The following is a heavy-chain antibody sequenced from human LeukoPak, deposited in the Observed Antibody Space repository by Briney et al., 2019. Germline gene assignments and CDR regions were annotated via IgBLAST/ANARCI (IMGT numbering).Heavy chain of an antibody. D-gene: IGHD3-16*01. Sequence: GGSLRLSCAASGFTFSGYEMNWVRQAPGKGLEWVSYISGSGSTIYYADSVKGRFTISRDNAKNSLYLQMNSLRAEDTAVYYCARGKSPVLYYFDYWGQGTLVTVSS. J-gene: IGHJ4*02. CDR3: ARGKSPVLYYFDY. V-gene: IGHV3-48*03. CDR2: ISGSGSTI. CDR1: GFTFSGYE.